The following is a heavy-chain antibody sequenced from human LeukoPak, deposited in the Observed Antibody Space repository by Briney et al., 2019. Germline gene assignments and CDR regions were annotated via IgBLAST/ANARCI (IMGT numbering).Heavy chain of an antibody. V-gene: IGHV3-66*01. D-gene: IGHD1-1*01. CDR2: IYSGGGT. J-gene: IGHJ3*02. CDR3: ARSGTTATAGVFDI. Sequence: GGSLRLSCAASGFIVTNNHMSWVRQAPGKGLEWVSVIYSGGGTHYADSVKGRFTISRDSSKNTLYLQMNSLRAEDTAVYYCARSGTTATAGVFDIWGQGTMVTVSS. CDR1: GFIVTNNH.